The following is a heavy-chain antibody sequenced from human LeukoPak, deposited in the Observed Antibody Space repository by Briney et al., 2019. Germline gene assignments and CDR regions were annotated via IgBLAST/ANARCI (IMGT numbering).Heavy chain of an antibody. CDR3: ARGRSTGYPYYFEY. CDR1: GYTFTSYD. J-gene: IGHJ4*02. Sequence: ASVKVSCKASGYTFTSYDINWVRQATGQGLEWMGWMNPNSGSTGYAQKSQGRVTITRNTSISTAYMELSGLRSEDTAVYYCARGRSTGYPYYFEYWGQGTLVTVSS. CDR2: MNPNSGST. V-gene: IGHV1-8*03. D-gene: IGHD5-12*01.